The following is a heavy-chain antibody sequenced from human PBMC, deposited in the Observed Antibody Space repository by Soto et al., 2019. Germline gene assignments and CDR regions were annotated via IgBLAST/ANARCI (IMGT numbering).Heavy chain of an antibody. V-gene: IGHV1-8*01. Sequence: ASVKISCKASGYTFTSYDINWVRQATGQGLEWMGWMNPNSGNTGYAQKFQGRVTITADESTSTAYMELSSLRSEDTAVYYCARGLEYSSSVGYYYYGMDVWGQGTTVTVSS. CDR2: MNPNSGNT. CDR1: GYTFTSYD. CDR3: ARGLEYSSSVGYYYYGMDV. D-gene: IGHD6-6*01. J-gene: IGHJ6*02.